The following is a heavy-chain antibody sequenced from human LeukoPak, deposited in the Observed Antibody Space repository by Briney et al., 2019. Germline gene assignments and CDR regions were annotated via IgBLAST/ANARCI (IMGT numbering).Heavy chain of an antibody. CDR2: IRSKIYGGTP. J-gene: IGHJ4*02. CDR1: GFTFDKAW. CDR3: TRDQTPYY. Sequence: GGSLRLSCAASGFTFDKAWMNWGRQAPGKGLEWVGFIRSKIYGGTPEYAASVKGRFTISRDDSKGVAYLQMNSLKTEDTAVYYCTRDQTPYYWGQGTLVTVSS. V-gene: IGHV3-49*04.